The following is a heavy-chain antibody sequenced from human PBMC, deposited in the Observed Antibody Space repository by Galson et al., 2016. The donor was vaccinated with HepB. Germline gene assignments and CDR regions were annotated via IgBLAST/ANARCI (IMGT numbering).Heavy chain of an antibody. D-gene: IGHD3-22*01. V-gene: IGHV3-33*01. Sequence: SLRLSCAASGFTFSLSGMRWVRQAPGKGLEWVADIWSNGNNKYYADSVRGRFSVSRDQAKNTLYMQMNSLRAEDTAVYYCARDSDTSGLHWYFDLWGRGTLVTVSS. CDR1: GFTFSLSG. CDR2: IWSNGNNK. CDR3: ARDSDTSGLHWYFDL. J-gene: IGHJ2*01.